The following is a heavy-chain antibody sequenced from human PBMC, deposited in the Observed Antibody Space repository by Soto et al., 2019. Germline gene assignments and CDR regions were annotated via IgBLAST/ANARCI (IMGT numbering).Heavy chain of an antibody. V-gene: IGHV3-33*08. D-gene: IGHD3-3*01. CDR3: AREGITIFGVVTKYYYYYYGMDV. J-gene: IGHJ6*02. CDR1: GFIFSEYA. CDR2: IWYDGSNK. Sequence: GGSLRLSCTPSGFIFSEYAMSWVRQAPGKGLEWVAVIWYDGSNKYYADSVKGRFTISRDNSKNTLYLQMNSLRAEDTAVYYCAREGITIFGVVTKYYYYYYGMDVWGQGTTVTVSS.